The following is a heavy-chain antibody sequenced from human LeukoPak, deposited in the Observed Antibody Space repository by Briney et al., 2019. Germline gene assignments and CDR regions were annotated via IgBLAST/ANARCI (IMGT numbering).Heavy chain of an antibody. V-gene: IGHV4-59*01. Sequence: NTSETLSLTCTVSGGSISSYYWSWIRQPPGKGLEWIGYIYYSGSTNYNPSLKSRVTISVDTSKNQFSLKLSSVTAADTAVYYCARSLSRRWFDPWGQGTLVTVSS. CDR3: ARSLSRRWFDP. J-gene: IGHJ5*02. CDR2: IYYSGST. CDR1: GGSISSYY.